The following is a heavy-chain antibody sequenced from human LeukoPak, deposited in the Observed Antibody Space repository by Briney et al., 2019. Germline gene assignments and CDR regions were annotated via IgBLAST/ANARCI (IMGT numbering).Heavy chain of an antibody. J-gene: IGHJ4*02. Sequence: PSETLSLTCTVSGGSISSYYWSWIRQPPGKGLEWIGYIYYSGSTNYNPSLKSRVTISVDTSKNQFSLKLSSVTAADTAVYYCARDGGDYVPFDYWGQGTLVTVSS. CDR2: IYYSGST. D-gene: IGHD4-17*01. V-gene: IGHV4-59*01. CDR3: ARDGGDYVPFDY. CDR1: GGSISSYY.